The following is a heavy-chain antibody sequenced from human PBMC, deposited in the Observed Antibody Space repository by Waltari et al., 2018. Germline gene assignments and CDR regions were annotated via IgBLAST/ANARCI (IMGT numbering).Heavy chain of an antibody. CDR1: GFTFNSYA. J-gene: IGHJ1*01. CDR3: AKEIQQWLLWGPSLAN. D-gene: IGHD5-12*01. CDR2: SSPSGDST. V-gene: IGHV3-23*01. Sequence: EVQLLESGGGLVQPGGSLRLSCAASGFTFNSYAMSWVRQAPGKGLEWVSGSSPSGDSTYYADSVKGRFTVSRDNAKNKLYLQMNNLGAEDTALYYCAKEIQQWLLWGPSLANWGQGTLVTVSS.